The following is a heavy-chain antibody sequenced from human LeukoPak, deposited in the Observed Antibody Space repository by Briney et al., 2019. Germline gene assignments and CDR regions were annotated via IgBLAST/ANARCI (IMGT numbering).Heavy chain of an antibody. D-gene: IGHD3-22*01. CDR2: VSYTGRT. CDR1: GGSLSGHY. J-gene: IGHJ3*01. Sequence: SETLSLTCTVSGGSLSGHYWSWIRQPPGKRLEWIGYVSYTGRTKSNPSLQSRVTISIDTSKSQFSLKPTSVTSADTAVYSCARLLDNDISGDRDTFYVWGQGTTVIVSS. V-gene: IGHV4-59*11. CDR3: ARLLDNDISGDRDTFYV.